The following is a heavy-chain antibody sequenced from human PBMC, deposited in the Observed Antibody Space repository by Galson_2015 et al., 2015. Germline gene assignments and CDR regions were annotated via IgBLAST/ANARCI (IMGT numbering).Heavy chain of an antibody. V-gene: IGHV5-51*01. Sequence: QSGAEVKKSGEFLKISCKGSGSSFATHWIAWVRQMPGKGLEWMGVIYPGDSDTRYSPSFQGQVTISVDKSISTAYLQWSSLKASDTAMYYCARAFYGSGSHYGDYWGQGTMVTVSS. CDR3: ARAFYGSGSHYGDY. J-gene: IGHJ4*03. CDR1: GSSFATHW. CDR2: IYPGDSDT. D-gene: IGHD3-10*01.